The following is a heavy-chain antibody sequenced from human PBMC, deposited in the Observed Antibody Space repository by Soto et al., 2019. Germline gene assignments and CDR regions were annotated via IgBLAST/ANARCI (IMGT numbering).Heavy chain of an antibody. CDR3: AREVGEVDYSSSSDAFDI. CDR2: IYYSGII. CDR1: GGSISSGDYY. V-gene: IGHV4-30-4*01. D-gene: IGHD6-6*01. Sequence: QVQLQESGPGLVKPSQTLSLTCSVSGGSISSGDYYWSWIRQPPGKGLEWIAYIYYSGIIYYNPSLKRRVTMSRDTSKTQFFLNLDSVTAADTAVYYCAREVGEVDYSSSSDAFDIWGQGTMVTVSS. J-gene: IGHJ3*02.